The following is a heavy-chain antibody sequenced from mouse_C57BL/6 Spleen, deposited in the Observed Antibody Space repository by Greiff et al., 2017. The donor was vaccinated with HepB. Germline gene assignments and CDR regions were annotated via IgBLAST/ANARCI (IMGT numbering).Heavy chain of an antibody. CDR1: GYTFTDYY. V-gene: IGHV1-19*01. CDR3: ATRAELHGAMDY. J-gene: IGHJ4*01. Sequence: EVKLMESGPVLVKPGASVKMSCKASGYTFTDYYMNWVKQSHGKSLEWIGVINPYNGGTSYNQKFKGKATLTVDKSSSTAYMELNSLTSEDSAVYYCATRAELHGAMDYWGQGTSVTVSS. CDR2: INPYNGGT.